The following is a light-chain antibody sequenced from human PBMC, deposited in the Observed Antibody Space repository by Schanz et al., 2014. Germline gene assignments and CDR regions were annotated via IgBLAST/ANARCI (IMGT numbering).Light chain of an antibody. J-gene: IGKJ4*01. V-gene: IGKV1-39*01. Sequence: DIQMTQSPSSLSASVGDRVTITCRTSQTVSIYLNWYQQKPRKAPNLLIYSASSLQSGVPSRFSGSGSGTEFTLTISSLQPDDFATYYCQQCNSYSLTFGGGTKVEIK. CDR1: QTVSIY. CDR3: QQCNSYSLT. CDR2: SAS.